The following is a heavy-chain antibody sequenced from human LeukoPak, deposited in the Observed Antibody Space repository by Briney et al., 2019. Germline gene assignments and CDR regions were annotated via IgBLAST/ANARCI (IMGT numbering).Heavy chain of an antibody. J-gene: IGHJ4*02. Sequence: GGSLRLSCAASGFTFDDYAMHWVRQAPGKGLGWVSGISWNSGSIGYADSVKGRFTISRDNAKNSLYLQMNSLRAEDMALYYCAKDLSGSYSFDYWGQGTLVTVSS. CDR1: GFTFDDYA. CDR3: AKDLSGSYSFDY. D-gene: IGHD1-26*01. CDR2: ISWNSGSI. V-gene: IGHV3-9*03.